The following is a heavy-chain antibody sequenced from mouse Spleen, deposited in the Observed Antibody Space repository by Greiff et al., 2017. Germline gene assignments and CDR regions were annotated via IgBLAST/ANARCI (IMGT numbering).Heavy chain of an antibody. V-gene: IGHV1-52*01. CDR1: GYTFTSYW. D-gene: IGHD4-1*01. J-gene: IGHJ3*01. CDR2: IDPSDSEI. Sequence: QVQLQQPGAELVRPGSSVKLSCKASGYTFTSYWMYWVKQRPIQGLEWIVNIDPSDSEIHYNQKFKDKATLTVDKSSSTAYMQLNSLTSDDSAVYYCARRGLTGAWFAYWGQGTLVTVSP. CDR3: ARRGLTGAWFAY.